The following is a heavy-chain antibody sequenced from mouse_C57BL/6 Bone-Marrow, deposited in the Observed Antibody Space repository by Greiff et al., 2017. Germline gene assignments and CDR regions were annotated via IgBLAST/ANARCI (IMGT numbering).Heavy chain of an antibody. CDR1: GYTFTSYT. V-gene: IGHV1-4*01. J-gene: IGHJ2*01. Sequence: VKLVESGAELARPGASVKMSCKASGYTFTSYTMHWVKQRPGQGLEWIGYINPSSGYTKYNQKFKDKATLTADKSSSTAYMQLSSLTSEDSAVYYCARWETAQALDYWGQGTTLTVSS. D-gene: IGHD3-2*02. CDR2: INPSSGYT. CDR3: ARWETAQALDY.